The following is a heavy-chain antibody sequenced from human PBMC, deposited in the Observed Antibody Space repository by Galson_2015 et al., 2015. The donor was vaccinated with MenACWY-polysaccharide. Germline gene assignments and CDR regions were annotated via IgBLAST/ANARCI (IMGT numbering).Heavy chain of an antibody. CDR2: LSNSGDYT. V-gene: IGHV3-23*01. CDR3: AKLKGVSTWYLVVY. CDR1: GFTFSENA. D-gene: IGHD6-13*01. Sequence: SLRLSCAASGFTFSENAMSWVRQAPGKGLEWVSSLSNSGDYTYYADSVKGRFTISRDNSKNTVHLQMNSLRADDTAVYYCAKLKGVSTWYLVVYWGLGTLVTVSS. J-gene: IGHJ4*02.